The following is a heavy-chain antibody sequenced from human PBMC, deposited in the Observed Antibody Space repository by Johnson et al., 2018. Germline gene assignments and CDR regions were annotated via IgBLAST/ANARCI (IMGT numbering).Heavy chain of an antibody. CDR2: LSYDGSYK. CDR1: GFIFNTYA. D-gene: IGHD6-13*01. J-gene: IGHJ1*01. V-gene: IGHV3-30*14. Sequence: QVQLVQSGGGVVQPGRSLRLSCAASGFIFNTYAMHWVRQAPGKGLEWVATLSYDGSYKYYADSVKGRFTISRDNFKNTLCLQMDSLRAEDTAMYYCARGRIAAAGMAQYFQHWGQGTLVTVSS. CDR3: ARGRIAAAGMAQYFQH.